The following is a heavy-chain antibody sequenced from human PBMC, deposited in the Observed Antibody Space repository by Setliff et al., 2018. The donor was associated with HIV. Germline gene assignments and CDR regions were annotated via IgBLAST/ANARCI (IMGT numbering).Heavy chain of an antibody. D-gene: IGHD2-21*01. CDR2: INPSGGST. Sequence: ASVKVSCKASGYTFTSYYMHWVRQAPGQGLEWMGIINPSGGSTSYAQKFQGRVTMTRDTSTSTVYMELRSLRSDDTAVYYCARGHLDRDYWEDIVGNWFAPWGQGTLVTVSS. V-gene: IGHV1-46*01. J-gene: IGHJ5*02. CDR1: GYTFTSYY. CDR3: ARGHLDRDYWEDIVGNWFAP.